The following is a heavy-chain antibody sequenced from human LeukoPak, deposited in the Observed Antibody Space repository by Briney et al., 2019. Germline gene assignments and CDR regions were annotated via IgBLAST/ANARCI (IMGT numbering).Heavy chain of an antibody. CDR2: IRYDGSNK. J-gene: IGHJ4*02. Sequence: GGSLRFSCAASGFTFSSYSMNWVRQAPGKGLEWVAFIRYDGSNKYYADSVKGRFTISRDNSKNTLYLQMNSLRAEDTAVYYCAKGKDIVVVPAATLDYWGQGTLVTVSS. D-gene: IGHD2-2*01. CDR1: GFTFSSYS. CDR3: AKGKDIVVVPAATLDY. V-gene: IGHV3-30*02.